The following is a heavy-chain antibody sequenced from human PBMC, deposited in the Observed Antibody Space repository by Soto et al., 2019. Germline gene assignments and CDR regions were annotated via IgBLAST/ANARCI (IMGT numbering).Heavy chain of an antibody. D-gene: IGHD6-13*01. CDR2: IYYSGRT. CDR1: GGSISSYY. CDR3: ARKSSIYSTWPLIDY. Sequence: PSETLSLTCTVSGGSISSYYWSWIRQPPGKGLEWIGYIYYSGRTNYNPSLKSRVTISVDTSKNQFSLKLSSVTAADTAVYYRARKSSIYSTWPLIDYWGQGILVTVS. J-gene: IGHJ4*02. V-gene: IGHV4-59*01.